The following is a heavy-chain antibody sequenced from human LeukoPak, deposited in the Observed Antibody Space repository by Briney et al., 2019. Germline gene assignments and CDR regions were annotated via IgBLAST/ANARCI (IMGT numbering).Heavy chain of an antibody. V-gene: IGHV4-39*01. J-gene: IGHJ4*02. Sequence: PSETLSLTCTVSGGSISSSSYYWGWIRQPPGKGLEWIGSIYYSGSTYYNPSLKSRFTISVDTSKNQFSLKLSSVTAADTAVYYCARTYYYDSSGYAPDYWGQGTLVTVSS. CDR1: GGSISSSSYY. D-gene: IGHD3-22*01. CDR2: IYYSGST. CDR3: ARTYYYDSSGYAPDY.